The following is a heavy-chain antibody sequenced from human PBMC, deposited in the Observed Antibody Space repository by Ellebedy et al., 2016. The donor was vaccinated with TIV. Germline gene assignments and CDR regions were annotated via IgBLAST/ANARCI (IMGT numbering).Heavy chain of an antibody. CDR3: ASWEEGGIGFGELLEAYGMDV. CDR2: ISAYNGNT. V-gene: IGHV1-18*01. CDR1: GYTFTSYG. J-gene: IGHJ6*02. Sequence: ASVKVSXXASGYTFTSYGISWVRQAPGQGLEWMGWISAYNGNTNYAQKLQGRVTMTTDTSTSTAYMELRSLRSEDTAVYYCASWEEGGIGFGELLEAYGMDVWGQGTTVTVSS. D-gene: IGHD3-10*01.